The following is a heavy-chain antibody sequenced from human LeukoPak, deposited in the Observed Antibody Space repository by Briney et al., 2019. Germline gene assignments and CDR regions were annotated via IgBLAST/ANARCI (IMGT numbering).Heavy chain of an antibody. D-gene: IGHD3-3*01. CDR3: AKYVTRETFFGDY. V-gene: IGHV3-30*02. CDR2: IRYDGSNK. J-gene: IGHJ4*02. CDR1: GFTFSSYG. Sequence: GGSLRLSCAASGFTFSSYGIHWVRQAPGKGLEWVAFIRYDGSNKYHADSVKGRFTISRDNSKNTVYLQMNSLRAEDTAVYYCAKYVTRETFFGDYWGQGTLIAVSS.